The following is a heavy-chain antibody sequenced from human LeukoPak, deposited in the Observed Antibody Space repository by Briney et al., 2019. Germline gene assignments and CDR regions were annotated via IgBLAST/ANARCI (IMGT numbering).Heavy chain of an antibody. V-gene: IGHV3-33*01. CDR2: IWSDGSNK. Sequence: GGSLRLSCAASGFTFSSYVMPWVRQAPGKGLEWVALIWSDGSNKYYADSVKGRFTISRDNSENTLYLQMNSLRAEDTAVYYRARDPGYSYGNPVDYWGQGTLVTVSS. CDR1: GFTFSSYV. D-gene: IGHD5-18*01. CDR3: ARDPGYSYGNPVDY. J-gene: IGHJ4*02.